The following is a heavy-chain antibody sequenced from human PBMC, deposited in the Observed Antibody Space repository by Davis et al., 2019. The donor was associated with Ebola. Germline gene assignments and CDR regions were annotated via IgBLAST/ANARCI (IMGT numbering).Heavy chain of an antibody. J-gene: IGHJ4*02. D-gene: IGHD3-3*01. Sequence: PGGSLRLSCAASGFTFDDYAMHWVRQIPGKGPVLVARFNNDGSITNYVDSVKGRFTISRDNAKNTVHLQMNSLRVDDTAIYYCRSASPRGDYWGQGTLVTVSS. CDR3: RSASPRGDY. V-gene: IGHV3-74*01. CDR2: FNNDGSIT. CDR1: GFTFDDYA.